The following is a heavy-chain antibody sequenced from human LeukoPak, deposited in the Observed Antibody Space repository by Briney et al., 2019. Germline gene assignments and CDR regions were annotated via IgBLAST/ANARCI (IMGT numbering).Heavy chain of an antibody. CDR1: GFTFSSYV. J-gene: IGHJ6*02. CDR2: IWYDGSNK. Sequence: GGSLRLSCAASGFTFSSYVMHWVRQAPGKGLEWVAVIWYDGSNKYYADSVKGRFTISRDSSKNTLYLQMNSLRAEDTAVYYCARVRSKTRTYGMDVWGQGTTVTVSS. CDR3: ARVRSKTRTYGMDV. V-gene: IGHV3-33*01. D-gene: IGHD1-7*01.